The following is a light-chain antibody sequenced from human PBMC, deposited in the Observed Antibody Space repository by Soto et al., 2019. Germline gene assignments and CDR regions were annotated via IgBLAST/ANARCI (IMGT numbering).Light chain of an antibody. CDR3: QQYNNWRT. V-gene: IGKV3-15*01. J-gene: IGKJ1*01. CDR2: GAS. CDR1: QSVSSN. Sequence: EIVMTQSPATLSVSPGERATLSCRASQSVSSNLAWYQQKPGQAPRPLIYGASTRATGIPARFSGSGSGTEFTLTIRSLQSEDFAVYYCQQYNNWRTFVQGTKVEIK.